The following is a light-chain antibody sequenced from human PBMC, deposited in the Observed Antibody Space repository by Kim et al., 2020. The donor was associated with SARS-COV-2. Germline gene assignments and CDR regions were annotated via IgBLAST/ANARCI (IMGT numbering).Light chain of an antibody. CDR3: SSFAGRNTFGV. CDR1: NSDIGGYKY. Sequence: QSALTQPPSASGSPGQSVTITCTGTNSDIGGYKYVSWYQQHPGKAPRLMIFEVNKRPSGVPDRFSGSKSGNTASLTVSGLQAEDEADYYCSSFAGRNTFGVFGGGTQLT. J-gene: IGLJ3*02. V-gene: IGLV2-8*01. CDR2: EVN.